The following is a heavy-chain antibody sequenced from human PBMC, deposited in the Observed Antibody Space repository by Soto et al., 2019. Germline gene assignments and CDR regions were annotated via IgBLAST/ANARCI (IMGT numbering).Heavy chain of an antibody. J-gene: IGHJ6*02. Sequence: SQTLSLTCAISGDSVSSSSTTWNWIRQSPSRGLEWLGRTYYRSKWYSDYAVSVKSRITINPDTSKNQFSLQLNSVTPEDTAVYYCARERQGYCSGGDCYVPYYYYGVDVWGQGTPVTVSS. V-gene: IGHV6-1*01. CDR3: ARERQGYCSGGDCYVPYYYYGVDV. CDR1: GDSVSSSSTT. D-gene: IGHD2-15*01. CDR2: TYYRSKWYS.